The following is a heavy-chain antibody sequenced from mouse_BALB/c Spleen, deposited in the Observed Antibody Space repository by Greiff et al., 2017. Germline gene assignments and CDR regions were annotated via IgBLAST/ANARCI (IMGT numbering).Heavy chain of an antibody. V-gene: IGHV14-4*02. CDR2: IDPENGDT. D-gene: IGHD2-4*01. J-gene: IGHJ3*01. CDR3: NAMITTAAY. Sequence: VQLQQSGAELVRSGASVKLSCTASAFKIKDYYMHWVKQRPEQGLEWIGWIDPENGDTEYAPKFQGKATMTADTSSNTAYLQLSSLTSEDTAVYYCNAMITTAAYWGQGTLVTVSA. CDR1: AFKIKDYY.